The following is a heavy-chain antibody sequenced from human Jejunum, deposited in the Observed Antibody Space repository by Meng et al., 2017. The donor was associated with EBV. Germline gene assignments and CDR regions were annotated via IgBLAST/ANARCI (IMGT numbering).Heavy chain of an antibody. D-gene: IGHD3-10*01. Sequence: QLQESGPGLVKPSETLSLTCTVSGASISDYNWSWIRQSPGKGLEWIGFVFNRGSSNYNPSLRSRVAMPLDTSRNKFSLKLNSVTAADTAVYYCARDRGTAREFDIWGQGTLVTVSS. V-gene: IGHV4-59*01. CDR2: VFNRGSS. J-gene: IGHJ4*02. CDR3: ARDRGTAREFDI. CDR1: GASISDYN.